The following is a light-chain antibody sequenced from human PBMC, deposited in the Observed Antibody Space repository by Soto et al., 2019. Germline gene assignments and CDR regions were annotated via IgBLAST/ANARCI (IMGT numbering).Light chain of an antibody. CDR3: QQYDSSPLT. CDR2: GAS. Sequence: EIVLTQSPGTLSLATGERATLSCRASQSVSSSCLAWYQQKPGQAPRLLIYGASSRATGIPDRFSGSGSGTDFTLTISRLEPEDFAVHYCQQYDSSPLTFGQGTKLEIK. CDR1: QSVSSSC. J-gene: IGKJ2*01. V-gene: IGKV3-20*01.